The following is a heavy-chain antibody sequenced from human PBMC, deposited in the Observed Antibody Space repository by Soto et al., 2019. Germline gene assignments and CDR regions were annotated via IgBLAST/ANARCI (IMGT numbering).Heavy chain of an antibody. CDR1: RDTSKSHG. D-gene: IGHD3-16*01. CDR2: IDSSGVNT. Sequence: PXGSLRLSFAAYRDTSKSHGLSWVRQAPGKGLEWVSTIDSSGVNTHYADSVKGRFTISRDNSRNTLHLQMHDLRADDTALYYCVSWVSAHFDYWGQGTVVTVSS. CDR3: VSWVSAHFDY. V-gene: IGHV3-23*01. J-gene: IGHJ4*02.